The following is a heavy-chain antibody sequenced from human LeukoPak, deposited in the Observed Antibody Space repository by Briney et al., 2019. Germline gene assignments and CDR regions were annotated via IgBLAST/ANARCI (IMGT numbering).Heavy chain of an antibody. D-gene: IGHD3-22*01. CDR3: ARASPYYYDSSGYYRY. J-gene: IGHJ4*02. CDR2: IYYSGST. CDR1: GGSISSGDYY. V-gene: IGHV4-30-4*08. Sequence: PSETLSLTCTVSGGSISSGDYYWSWIRQPPGKGLEGIVYIYYSGSTYYNPSLKSRVTISVDTSKNQFSLKLSSVTAADTAVYYCARASPYYYDSSGYYRYWGQGTLVTVSS.